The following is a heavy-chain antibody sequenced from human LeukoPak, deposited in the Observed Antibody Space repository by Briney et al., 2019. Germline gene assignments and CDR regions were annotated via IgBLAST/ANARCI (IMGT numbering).Heavy chain of an antibody. V-gene: IGHV1-2*02. D-gene: IGHD3-3*01. CDR2: INPNSGGT. Sequence: GASVKLSCKASGYTFTGYNMHWVRQAPGQGLAWMGWINPNSGGTNYAQKFQGRVTMTRDTSISTAYMELSRLRSDDTAVYYCARDYHDFWSGYYSCQVSYFDYWGQGTLLTVSS. J-gene: IGHJ4*02. CDR1: GYTFTGYN. CDR3: ARDYHDFWSGYYSCQVSYFDY.